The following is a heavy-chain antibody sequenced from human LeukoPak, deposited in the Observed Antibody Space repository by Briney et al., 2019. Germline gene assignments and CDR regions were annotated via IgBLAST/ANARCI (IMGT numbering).Heavy chain of an antibody. CDR2: IYSGGST. Sequence: GGSLRLSCAASGFTVSSNYMSWVRQAPGKGLEWVSVIYSGGSTYYADSVKGRFTIPRDNSKNTLYLQMNSLRAEDTAVYYCASPTPRRDYYDSSGYYYQYYYYGMDVWGQGTTVTVSS. J-gene: IGHJ6*02. D-gene: IGHD3-22*01. CDR3: ASPTPRRDYYDSSGYYYQYYYYGMDV. CDR1: GFTVSSNY. V-gene: IGHV3-53*01.